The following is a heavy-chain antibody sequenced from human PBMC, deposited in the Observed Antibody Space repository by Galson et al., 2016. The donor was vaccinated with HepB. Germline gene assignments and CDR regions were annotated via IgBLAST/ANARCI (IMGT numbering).Heavy chain of an antibody. V-gene: IGHV3-30*04. J-gene: IGHJ4*02. Sequence: SLRLSCAASGFTFSSYAMHWVRQAPGKGLEWMAVISYDGSHKYYADSVKGRFTISRDNSKNTLSLQMNSLRAEDTAVYYCAREQRPVVVSQGGFDYWGQGTLVTVSS. CDR1: GFTFSSYA. CDR3: AREQRPVVVSQGGFDY. CDR2: ISYDGSHK. D-gene: IGHD3-22*01.